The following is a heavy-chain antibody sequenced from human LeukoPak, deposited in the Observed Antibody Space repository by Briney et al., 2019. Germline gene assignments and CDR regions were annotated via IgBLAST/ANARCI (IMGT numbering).Heavy chain of an antibody. D-gene: IGHD2-21*02. CDR3: AKFVYCGGDCYSREDAFDI. V-gene: IGHV3-30*02. CDR1: GFTFSSYG. Sequence: GGPLRLSCAASGFTFSSYGMHWVRQAPGKGLEWVAFIRYDGSNKYYADSVKGRFTISRDNSKNTLYLQMNSLRAEDTAVYYCAKFVYCGGDCYSREDAFDIWGQGTMVTVSS. J-gene: IGHJ3*02. CDR2: IRYDGSNK.